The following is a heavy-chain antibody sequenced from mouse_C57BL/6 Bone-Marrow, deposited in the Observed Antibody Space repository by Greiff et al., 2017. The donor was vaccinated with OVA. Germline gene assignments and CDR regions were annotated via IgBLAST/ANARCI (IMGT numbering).Heavy chain of an antibody. V-gene: IGHV1-54*01. Sequence: VQLQQSGAELVRPGTSVKVSCKASGYAFTNYLIEWVKQRPGQGLEWIGVINPGSGGTNYNEKFKGKATLTEDKSSSTAYMQLSSLTSEDSAVYFCAREGGYYAMDYCGQGTAVTVSS. CDR1: GYAFTNYL. J-gene: IGHJ4*01. CDR2: INPGSGGT. CDR3: AREGGYYAMDY.